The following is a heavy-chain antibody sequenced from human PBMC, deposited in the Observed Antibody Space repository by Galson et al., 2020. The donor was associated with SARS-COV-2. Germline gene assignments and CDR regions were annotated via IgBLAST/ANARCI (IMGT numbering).Heavy chain of an antibody. CDR3: ATVRGRGWRAEDSFEV. D-gene: IGHD6-19*01. J-gene: IGHJ3*01. Sequence: GESLKISCKGSGYSFTSYWIGWVRQMPGKGLEWMGIIDPGDSDTRYSPSFHGQLTIPADKPISTAYLQWSSLKAADTAMYYCATVRGRGWRAEDSFEVWGQGTIVTVSS. V-gene: IGHV5-51*04. CDR1: GYSFTSYW. CDR2: IDPGDSDT.